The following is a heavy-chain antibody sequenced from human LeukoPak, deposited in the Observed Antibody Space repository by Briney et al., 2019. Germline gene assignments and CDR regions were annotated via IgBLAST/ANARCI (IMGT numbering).Heavy chain of an antibody. D-gene: IGHD3-16*01. CDR3: ARSMPVGVALDAFDI. J-gene: IGHJ3*02. CDR1: GYSFNSYW. CDR2: IYPGDSDT. V-gene: IGHV5-51*01. Sequence: GESLKISCKGSGYSFNSYWIGWVRQMPGKGLEWMGIIYPGDSDTRYSPSFQGQVTISADKSISTAYLQWSSLKASDTAMYYCARSMPVGVALDAFDIWGQGTMVTVSA.